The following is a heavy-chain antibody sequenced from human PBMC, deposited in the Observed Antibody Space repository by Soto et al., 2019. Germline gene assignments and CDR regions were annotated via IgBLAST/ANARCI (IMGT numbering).Heavy chain of an antibody. J-gene: IGHJ6*02. Sequence: EMQLVESGGGLVQPGGSLKLSCAASGFDFSGSAMHWVRQPSGKGLEWVGRIRSKANAYATAYGASVRGRLTISRYESNNTTYRQVHRLKPDDTAVNYCCRRVEGGYHGYGVDVWGQGTAVIVSS. D-gene: IGHD3-16*01. CDR3: CRRVEGGYHGYGVDV. V-gene: IGHV3-73*02. CDR2: IRSKANAYAT. CDR1: GFDFSGSA.